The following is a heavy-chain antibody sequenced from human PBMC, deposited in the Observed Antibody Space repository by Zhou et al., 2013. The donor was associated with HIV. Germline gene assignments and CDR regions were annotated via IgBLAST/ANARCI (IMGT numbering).Heavy chain of an antibody. J-gene: IGHJ5*02. V-gene: IGHV3-7*03. CDR3: AREGTYHDSSLNWFDL. CDR1: EFSFSKYW. D-gene: IGHD3-22*01. CDR2: IRHDGNEK. Sequence: VQLVESGGSLVQPGGSLRLSCVASEFSFSKYWMAWVRQAPGKGLEWVANIRHDGNEKYYVDSVKGRFTVSRDNAKNSLFLQMNSLRSEDTAVYYCAREGTYHDSSLNWFDLWGQGTLVTVSS.